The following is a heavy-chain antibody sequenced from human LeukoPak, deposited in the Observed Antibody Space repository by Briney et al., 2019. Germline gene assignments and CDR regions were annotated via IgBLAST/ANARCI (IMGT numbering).Heavy chain of an antibody. CDR2: IWYDGSNN. V-gene: IGHV3-33*01. CDR3: ARAHSGSYHRKRADAFDI. D-gene: IGHD1-26*01. J-gene: IGHJ3*02. Sequence: GGSLRLSCAASGFTFSSYGMHWVRQAPGKGLEWVAVIWYDGSNNDYADSVKGRFTISRDNSKNTLYLQMNSLRSDDTAVYYCARAHSGSYHRKRADAFDIWGQGTMVTVSS. CDR1: GFTFSSYG.